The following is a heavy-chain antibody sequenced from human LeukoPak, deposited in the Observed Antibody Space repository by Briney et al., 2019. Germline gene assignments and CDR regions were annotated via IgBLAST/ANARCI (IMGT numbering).Heavy chain of an antibody. V-gene: IGHV4-30-2*01. CDR3: AREVTGVPAATGVDS. Sequence: SETLSLTCAVSGGSISSGAYYWSWMRQPPGKGLEWIGYIYHSGHAYYNPSLKSRVTLSVDTSKNQFSLNLYSVTVADTAVYYCAREVTGVPAATGVDSWGQGTLVTVSS. CDR1: GGSISSGAYY. D-gene: IGHD2-2*01. CDR2: IYHSGHA. J-gene: IGHJ4*02.